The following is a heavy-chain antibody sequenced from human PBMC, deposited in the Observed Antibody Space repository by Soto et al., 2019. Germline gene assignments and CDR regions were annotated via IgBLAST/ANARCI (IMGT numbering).Heavy chain of an antibody. D-gene: IGHD3-22*01. CDR2: INGDGSST. V-gene: IGHV3-74*01. CDR3: ARGDPYYYDSSGSPSYYYYYGMDV. J-gene: IGHJ6*04. Sequence: PGGSLRLSCTASRFTFSSYWMHWVRQAPGKGLVWVSRINGDGSSTSYADSVKGRFTISRDNAKNSLYLQMNSLRAEDTAVYYCARGDPYYYDSSGSPSYYYYYGMDVWGKGTTVTVSS. CDR1: RFTFSSYW.